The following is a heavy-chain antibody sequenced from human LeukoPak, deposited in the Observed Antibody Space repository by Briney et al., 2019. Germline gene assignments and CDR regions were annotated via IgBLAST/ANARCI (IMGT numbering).Heavy chain of an antibody. Sequence: SETLSLTCAVYGGSFSGYYWSWIRQPPGKGLEWIGEINHSGSTNYNPSLKSRVTISVDTSKNQFSLRLSSVTAADTAVYYCVRDLSTGWYGGDNWFDPWGQGTLVTVSS. J-gene: IGHJ5*02. CDR3: VRDLSTGWYGGDNWFDP. D-gene: IGHD6-19*01. CDR2: INHSGST. V-gene: IGHV4-34*01. CDR1: GGSFSGYY.